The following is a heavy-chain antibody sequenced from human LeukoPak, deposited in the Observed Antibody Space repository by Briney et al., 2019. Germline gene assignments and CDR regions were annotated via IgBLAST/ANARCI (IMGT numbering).Heavy chain of an antibody. Sequence: SETLSLTCTVSGGSISSSSYYWGWIRQPPGKGLEWIGSIYYSGSTYYNPSLKSRVTISVDTSKNQFSLKLSSVTAADTAVYYCARLGPSGSYYEYFDYWGQGTLVTVSS. CDR1: GGSISSSSYY. V-gene: IGHV4-39*07. J-gene: IGHJ4*02. CDR3: ARLGPSGSYYEYFDY. D-gene: IGHD1-26*01. CDR2: IYYSGST.